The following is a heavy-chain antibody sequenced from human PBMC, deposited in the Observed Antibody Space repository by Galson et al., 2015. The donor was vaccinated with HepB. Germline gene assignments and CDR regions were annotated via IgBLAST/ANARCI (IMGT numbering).Heavy chain of an antibody. Sequence: SVKVSCKASGGAFSSYAISWVRQAPGQGLEWMGGISPIVGTANYAQKFQGRVTITADDSTSTAYMELSSLRSEDTAVYYCAREDGYDVSSGAAGYYYYGMDVWGQGTTVTVSS. CDR1: GGAFSSYA. J-gene: IGHJ6*02. CDR3: AREDGYDVSSGAAGYYYYGMDV. D-gene: IGHD3-22*01. CDR2: ISPIVGTA. V-gene: IGHV1-69*13.